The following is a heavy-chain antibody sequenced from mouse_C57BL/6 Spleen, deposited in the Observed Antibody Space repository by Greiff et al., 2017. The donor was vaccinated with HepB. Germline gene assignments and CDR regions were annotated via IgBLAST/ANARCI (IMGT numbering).Heavy chain of an antibody. D-gene: IGHD2-4*01. Sequence: QVQLQQSGAELVRPGASVKLSCKASGYTFTDYYINWVKQRPGQGLEWIARIYPGSGNTYYNEKFKGKATLTAEKSSSTAYMQLSSLTSEDSAVYFCARYDYDYDRGFAYWGQGTLVTVSA. CDR1: GYTFTDYY. V-gene: IGHV1-76*01. CDR2: IYPGSGNT. CDR3: ARYDYDYDRGFAY. J-gene: IGHJ3*01.